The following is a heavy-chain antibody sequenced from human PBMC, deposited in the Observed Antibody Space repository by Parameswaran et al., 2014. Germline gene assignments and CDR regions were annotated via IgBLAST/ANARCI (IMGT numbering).Heavy chain of an antibody. D-gene: IGHD4-11*01. Sequence: VRQAPGKGLEWIGYIYYSGNTDYNPSLKSRVTISVDTSKNQFSLRLSSVTAADTAVYYCARHYVPDDYSGSFFDYWGQGTLVTVSS. CDR2: IYYSGNT. V-gene: IGHV4-59*08. CDR3: ARHYVPDDYSGSFFDY. J-gene: IGHJ4*02.